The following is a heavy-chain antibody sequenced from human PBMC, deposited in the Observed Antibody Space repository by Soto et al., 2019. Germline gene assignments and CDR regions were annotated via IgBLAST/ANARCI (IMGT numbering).Heavy chain of an antibody. Sequence: GGSLRLSCAASGFTFSSYGMHWVRQAPGKGLEWVAVISYDGSNKYYADSVKGRFTISRDNSKNTLYLQMNSLRAEDTAVYYCAKDRSGYDTLNYWGQGTLVTVSS. D-gene: IGHD5-12*01. CDR1: GFTFSSYG. CDR2: ISYDGSNK. CDR3: AKDRSGYDTLNY. J-gene: IGHJ4*02. V-gene: IGHV3-30*18.